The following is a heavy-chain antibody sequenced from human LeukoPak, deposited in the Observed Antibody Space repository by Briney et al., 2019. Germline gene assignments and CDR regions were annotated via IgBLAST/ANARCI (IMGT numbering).Heavy chain of an antibody. D-gene: IGHD3-9*01. V-gene: IGHV3-53*01. CDR3: ARHIPKPTIIKRGYYYYMDV. Sequence: GGSLRLSCAASGFTVSSNYMSWVRQAPGKGLEWVSVIYSGGRTYYADSVKGRFTLSRDISKNTLYLQMNSLRAEDTAMYYCARHIPKPTIIKRGYYYYMDVWGKGTTVTVSS. CDR1: GFTVSSNY. CDR2: IYSGGRT. J-gene: IGHJ6*03.